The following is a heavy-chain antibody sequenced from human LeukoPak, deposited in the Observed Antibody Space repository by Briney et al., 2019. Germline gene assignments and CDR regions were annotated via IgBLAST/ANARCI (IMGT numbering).Heavy chain of an antibody. D-gene: IGHD3-22*01. J-gene: IGHJ6*03. CDR2: IYGSGIT. V-gene: IGHV4-4*07. Sequence: SETLSLTCTVSGGSIISNYWSWIRQSAGTGLEWIGRIYGSGITDYNPSLKSRVTMPPDTSRKQFSLRLTSVTAADTAVYYCARLKFYDSTGYSPGYYMDVWGKGTTVSVFS. CDR1: GGSIISNY. CDR3: ARLKFYDSTGYSPGYYMDV.